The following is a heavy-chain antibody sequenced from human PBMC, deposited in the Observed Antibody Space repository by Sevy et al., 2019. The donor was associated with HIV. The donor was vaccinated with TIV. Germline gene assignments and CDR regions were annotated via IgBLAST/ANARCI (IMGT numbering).Heavy chain of an antibody. V-gene: IGHV3-7*01. J-gene: IGHJ4*02. CDR3: SRDAGYDTYGYYPSDY. Sequence: GGSLRLSCAASGFTFSNYWMSWVRQAPGKGLEWVANIKQDGSEKYYVDSVKGRFTISRDNAKNTLFLQMKSLTPEDTAVYYCSRDAGYDTYGYYPSDYWGQGTLVTVSS. D-gene: IGHD3-22*01. CDR2: IKQDGSEK. CDR1: GFTFSNYW.